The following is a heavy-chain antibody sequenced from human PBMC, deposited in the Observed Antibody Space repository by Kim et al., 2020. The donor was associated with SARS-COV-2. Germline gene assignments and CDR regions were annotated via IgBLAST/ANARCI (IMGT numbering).Heavy chain of an antibody. CDR3: AIQEGSGWSPDPYYYYYYMDV. J-gene: IGHJ6*03. CDR1: GYTFTSYY. Sequence: ASVKVSCKASGYTFTSYYMHWVRQAPGQGLEWMGIINPSGGSTSYAQKFQGRVTMTRDTSTSTVYMELSSLRSEDTAVYYCAIQEGSGWSPDPYYYYYYMDVWDKGTTVTVSS. D-gene: IGHD6-19*01. V-gene: IGHV1-46*01. CDR2: INPSGGST.